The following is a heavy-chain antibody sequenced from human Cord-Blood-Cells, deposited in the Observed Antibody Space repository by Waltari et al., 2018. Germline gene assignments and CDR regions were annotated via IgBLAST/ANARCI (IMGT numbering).Heavy chain of an antibody. CDR3: AKARYSYGYEFDY. V-gene: IGHV3-9*01. CDR1: GFTFDDYA. CDR2: ISLNSGSI. J-gene: IGHJ4*02. Sequence: EVQLVESGGGLVQPGRSLRLSCAASGFTFDDYAMHWVRQAPGKGMELVSGISLNSGSIGYADYVKGRFTISRDNAKNSLYLQMNSLRAEDTALYYCAKARYSYGYEFDYWGQGTLVTVSS. D-gene: IGHD5-18*01.